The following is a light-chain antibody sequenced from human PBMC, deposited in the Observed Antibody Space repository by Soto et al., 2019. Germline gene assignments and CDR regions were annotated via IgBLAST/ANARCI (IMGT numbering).Light chain of an antibody. CDR2: AAS. V-gene: IGKV1-27*01. CDR1: RVISSS. J-gene: IGKJ2*01. Sequence: DVQMTQSPSSLSASVGDRVTTTCRASRVISSSLAWYQQKPGKVHKLLISAASTLHSGVQSRFSGSGSGTFFTLTINSLQPEDVATYYCQKYNNAPNTFGRGTRLEIK. CDR3: QKYNNAPNT.